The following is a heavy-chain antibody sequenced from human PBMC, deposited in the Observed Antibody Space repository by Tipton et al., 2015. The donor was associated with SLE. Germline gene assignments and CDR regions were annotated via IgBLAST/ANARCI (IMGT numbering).Heavy chain of an antibody. CDR3: ARHWGAYENPYYFDY. CDR2: ITNNGNT. V-gene: IGHV4-39*01. J-gene: IGHJ4*02. CDR1: GGSISGSNYY. Sequence: TLSLTCTVSGGSISGSNYYWDWIRQPPGKGPEWIGRITNNGNTYYIPSLQSRVTMSVDTSKNHFSLKLSSVTAADTAVYYCARHWGAYENPYYFDYWGQGTLVTVSS. D-gene: IGHD3-16*01.